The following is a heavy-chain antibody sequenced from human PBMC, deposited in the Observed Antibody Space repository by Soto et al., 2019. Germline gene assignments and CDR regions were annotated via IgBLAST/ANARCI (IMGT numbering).Heavy chain of an antibody. J-gene: IGHJ4*02. Sequence: PGGSLGLSCAASGFTFSSYGMHWVRQAPGKGLEWVAVIWYDGSNKYYADSVKGRFTISRDNSKNTLYLQMNSLRAEDTAVYYCATMERLFDYWGQGTLVTVSS. CDR1: GFTFSSYG. CDR3: ATMERLFDY. V-gene: IGHV3-30*02. CDR2: IWYDGSNK. D-gene: IGHD3-3*01.